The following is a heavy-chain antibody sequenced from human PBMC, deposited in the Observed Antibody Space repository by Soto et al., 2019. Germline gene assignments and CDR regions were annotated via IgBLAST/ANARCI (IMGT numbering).Heavy chain of an antibody. CDR3: ARAWVVVTAPDY. J-gene: IGHJ4*02. V-gene: IGHV1-3*05. CDR1: GYIFTSYA. CDR2: INAGNGNT. Sequence: QVQLVQSGAEDKRPGASVKVSWKASGYIFTSYAKHWVRQAPGQRLEWMGWINAGNGNTKYSQKFQGRVTITRDTSASTAYMELSSLRSEDTAVYYCARAWVVVTAPDYWGQGTLVTVSS. D-gene: IGHD2-21*02.